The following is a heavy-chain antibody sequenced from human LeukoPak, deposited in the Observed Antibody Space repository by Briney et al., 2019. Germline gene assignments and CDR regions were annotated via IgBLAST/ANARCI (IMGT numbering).Heavy chain of an antibody. CDR3: ARNRVVVSAAP. V-gene: IGHV3-7*04. D-gene: IGHD2-2*01. Sequence: PGGSLRLSCAACGFSFSNYWMSWVRQAPGKGLEWVANIKHDGSEKYYVDSVKGRFTISRDNAKNSLYLQMNSLRAEDTAVYYCARNRVVVSAAPWGQGTLVTVSS. CDR2: IKHDGSEK. CDR1: GFSFSNYW. J-gene: IGHJ5*02.